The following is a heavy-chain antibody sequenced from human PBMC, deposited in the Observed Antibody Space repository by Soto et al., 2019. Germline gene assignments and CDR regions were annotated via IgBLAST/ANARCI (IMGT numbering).Heavy chain of an antibody. D-gene: IGHD5-12*01. CDR2: INHSGVT. CDR3: ARFRGSYYYAMDV. Sequence: QVQLQQWGAGLLKPSGTLSLTCAVYGGSFSGYYWSWIRQPPGKGLEWIGEINHSGVTNYKPSLKRRVTISVDTSKNQFSLQLTSVTAADTALYYCARFRGSYYYAMDVWGQGSTVTVSS. J-gene: IGHJ6*02. V-gene: IGHV4-34*01. CDR1: GGSFSGYY.